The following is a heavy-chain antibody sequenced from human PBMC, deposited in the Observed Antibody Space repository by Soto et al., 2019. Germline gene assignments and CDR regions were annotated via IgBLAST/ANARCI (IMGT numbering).Heavy chain of an antibody. Sequence: QVQLQESGPGLVKPSGTLSLTCAVSSGSISSSNWWSWVRQPPGKGLEWIGEIYHSGSTNYNPSLKSRVTISVDKSKNQFSLKLSSVTAADTAASYCARDAGSSGWHRIIDYWGQGTLVTVSS. CDR1: SGSISSSNW. J-gene: IGHJ4*02. CDR2: IYHSGST. V-gene: IGHV4-4*02. CDR3: ARDAGSSGWHRIIDY. D-gene: IGHD6-19*01.